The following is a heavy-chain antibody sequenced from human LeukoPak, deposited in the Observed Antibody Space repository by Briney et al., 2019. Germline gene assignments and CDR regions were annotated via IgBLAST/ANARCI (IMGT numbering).Heavy chain of an antibody. CDR2: INPNNGGT. D-gene: IGHD3-10*01. Sequence: ASVKVSCKASGYTFSNYYLHWVRQAPGQGLEWMGWINPNNGGTNYAQKFQGRVTMTRDTTMNTGYMELRRLRSDDRAMYYCARGGVRGSYYYYYYMDVWGKGTTVTVSS. CDR3: ARGGVRGSYYYYYYMDV. CDR1: GYTFSNYY. V-gene: IGHV1-2*02. J-gene: IGHJ6*03.